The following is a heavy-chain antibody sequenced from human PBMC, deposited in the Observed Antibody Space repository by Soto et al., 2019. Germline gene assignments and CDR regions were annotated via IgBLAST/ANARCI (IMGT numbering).Heavy chain of an antibody. D-gene: IGHD5-12*01. J-gene: IGHJ5*02. Sequence: SETLSLTCTVSGGSISSYYWSWIRQPPGKGLEWIGYIYYSGSTNYNPSLKSRVTISVDTSKNQFSLKLSSVTAADTAVYYCARGLNSGYDFFPWFDPWGQGTLVTVSS. V-gene: IGHV4-59*01. CDR1: GGSISSYY. CDR3: ARGLNSGYDFFPWFDP. CDR2: IYYSGST.